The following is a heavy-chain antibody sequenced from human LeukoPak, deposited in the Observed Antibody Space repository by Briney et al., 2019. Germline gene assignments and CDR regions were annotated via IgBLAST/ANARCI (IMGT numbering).Heavy chain of an antibody. V-gene: IGHV3-23*01. J-gene: IGHJ4*02. CDR3: VSFYETY. CDR1: GFTFSNYA. Sequence: GGSLRLSCAASGFTFSNYAMSWVRQAPGKGLEWVSGISSSGSGGNTYYADSVKGRFTISKDNAKNTVYLQMNSLRAEDTAVYYCVSFYETYWGRGTLVTVSS. D-gene: IGHD2/OR15-2a*01. CDR2: ISSSGSGGNT.